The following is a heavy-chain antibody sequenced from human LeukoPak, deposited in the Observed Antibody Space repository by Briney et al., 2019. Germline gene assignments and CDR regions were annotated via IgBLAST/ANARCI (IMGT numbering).Heavy chain of an antibody. J-gene: IGHJ4*02. CDR2: INHSGST. CDR1: GGSFSGYY. D-gene: IGHD3-9*01. Sequence: PSETLSLTCAVYGGSFSGYYWSWIRQPPGKGLEWIGEINHSGSTNYNPSLKSRVTISVDTSKNQFSLKLSSVTAADTAVYYCAREPPRTNYDILTGSIDWGQGTLVTVSS. V-gene: IGHV4-34*01. CDR3: AREPPRTNYDILTGSID.